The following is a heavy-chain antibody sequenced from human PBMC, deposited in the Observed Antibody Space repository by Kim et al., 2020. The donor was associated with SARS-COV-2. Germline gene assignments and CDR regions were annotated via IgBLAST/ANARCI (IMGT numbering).Heavy chain of an antibody. D-gene: IGHD6-19*01. CDR3: ATGYTSGWGEYGMDV. J-gene: IGHJ6*02. Sequence: ADSLKGRFTISRDHAKNSLFLQMNSLRAEDTAVYYCATGYTSGWGEYGMDVWGQGTTVTVSS. V-gene: IGHV3-21*01.